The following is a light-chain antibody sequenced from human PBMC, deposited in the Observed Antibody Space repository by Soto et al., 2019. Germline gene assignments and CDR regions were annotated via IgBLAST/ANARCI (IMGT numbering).Light chain of an antibody. V-gene: IGKV1-39*01. CDR3: QQSYSTPPDT. J-gene: IGKJ2*01. Sequence: IQMTQSPSSLSASVGDRVTITCLASQSISNYLNWYQQKPVEAPKLLIYAASTLQHGVPSRFSGGRSGTECTLTISSLQPEDFATYYCQQSYSTPPDTFGQGTNLDIK. CDR1: QSISNY. CDR2: AAS.